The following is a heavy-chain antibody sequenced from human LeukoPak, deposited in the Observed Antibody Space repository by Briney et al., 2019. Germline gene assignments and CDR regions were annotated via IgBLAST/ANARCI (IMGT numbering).Heavy chain of an antibody. V-gene: IGHV3-9*01. CDR1: GFTYEDYA. J-gene: IGHJ6*02. CDR2: ISWNSGSI. CDR3: AKVGSEYYYDSSGPYGMDV. D-gene: IGHD3-22*01. Sequence: GSSLRHFCAASGFTYEDYALHWARQAPGKGLEWVSGISWNSGSIGYADSVKGRFTISRDNAKNSLYLQMNSLRAEDTALYYCAKVGSEYYYDSSGPYGMDVWGQGTTVTVSS.